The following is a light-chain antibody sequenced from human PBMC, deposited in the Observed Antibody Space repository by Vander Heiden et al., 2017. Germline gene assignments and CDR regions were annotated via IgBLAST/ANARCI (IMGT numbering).Light chain of an antibody. CDR3: CSYAGSSTV. CDR1: SSDVGGYNY. J-gene: IGLJ3*02. CDR2: DVS. V-gene: IGLV2-11*01. Sequence: QSALTQPRSVSGSPGQSVTISCTGTSSDVGGYNYVSWYQQHPGKALILWMYDVSKRPSGVPDRFSGSKSGTTASLTISGLQAEDESYYYSCSYAGSSTVFGGGTKLTVL.